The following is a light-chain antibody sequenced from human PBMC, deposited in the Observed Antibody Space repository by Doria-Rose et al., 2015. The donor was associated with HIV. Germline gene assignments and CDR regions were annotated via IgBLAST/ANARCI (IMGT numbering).Light chain of an antibody. Sequence: DIALTQSPGTLSLSPGERATLSCRASQSFSSTYLAWYQQKPGQAPSLLIYDGSTRATGIPDRFSASGSGTDFTLTINRLEPEDSALYYCHQYGTSWTFGQGTKVEI. J-gene: IGKJ1*01. CDR3: HQYGTSWT. CDR2: DGS. CDR1: QSFSSTY. V-gene: IGKV3-20*01.